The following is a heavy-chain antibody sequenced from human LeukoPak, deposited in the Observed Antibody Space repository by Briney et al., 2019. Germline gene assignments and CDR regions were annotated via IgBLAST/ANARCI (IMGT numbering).Heavy chain of an antibody. Sequence: SETLSLTCTVSGGSISSSSYYWGWIRQPPEKGLEWIGSIYYSGSTYYNPSLKSRVTISVDTSKNQFSLKLSSVTAADTAVYYCARQLGIAAPHWFDPWGQGTLVTVSS. J-gene: IGHJ5*02. V-gene: IGHV4-39*01. CDR1: GGSISSSSYY. CDR3: ARQLGIAAPHWFDP. D-gene: IGHD6-13*01. CDR2: IYYSGST.